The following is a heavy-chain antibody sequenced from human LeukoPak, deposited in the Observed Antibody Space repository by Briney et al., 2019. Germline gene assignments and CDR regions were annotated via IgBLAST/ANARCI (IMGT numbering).Heavy chain of an antibody. Sequence: SETLSLTCTVSGGSISSYYWSWIRQPPGKGLEWIGYIYYSGSTNYNPSLKSRVTISVDTSKNQFSLKLSSVTAADTAVYYCARAYYYDSSGYYYFDYWGQGTLVTVSS. V-gene: IGHV4-59*01. CDR3: ARAYYYDSSGYYYFDY. D-gene: IGHD3-22*01. CDR2: IYYSGST. J-gene: IGHJ4*02. CDR1: GGSISSYY.